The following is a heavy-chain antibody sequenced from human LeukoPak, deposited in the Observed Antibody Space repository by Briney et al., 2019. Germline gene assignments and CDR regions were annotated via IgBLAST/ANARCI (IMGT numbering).Heavy chain of an antibody. CDR3: AGDRDGYYGGDY. CDR1: GYTFTSYG. J-gene: IGHJ4*02. CDR2: ISAYNGNT. Sequence: GASVKVSCKASGYTFTSYGISWVRQAPGQGLEWMGWISAYNGNTNSAQKFQGRVTLTTDTSTSTAYMELRSLRSDDTAVYYCAGDRDGYYGGDYWGQGTLVTVSS. D-gene: IGHD5-24*01. V-gene: IGHV1-18*01.